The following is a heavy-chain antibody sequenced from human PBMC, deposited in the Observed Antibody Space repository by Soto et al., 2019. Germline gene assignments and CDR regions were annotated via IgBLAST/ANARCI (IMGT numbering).Heavy chain of an antibody. CDR1: GGSISSGGYS. CDR2: IYHSGST. J-gene: IGHJ4*02. D-gene: IGHD2-21*02. V-gene: IGHV4-30-2*01. Sequence: PSETLSLTCAVSGGSISSGGYSWSWIRQPPGKGLEWIGYIYHSGSTYYNPSLKSRVTISVDRSKNQFSLKLSSVTAADTAVYYCARVRVVTASYYFDYWGQGTLVTVSS. CDR3: ARVRVVTASYYFDY.